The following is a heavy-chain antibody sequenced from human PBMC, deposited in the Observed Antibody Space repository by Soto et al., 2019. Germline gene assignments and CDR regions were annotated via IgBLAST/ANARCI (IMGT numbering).Heavy chain of an antibody. V-gene: IGHV4-61*01. CDR2: IYYSGST. D-gene: IGHD6-19*01. J-gene: IGHJ4*02. CDR1: GGSVSSGSYY. Sequence: SETLSLTCTVSGGSVSSGSYYWSWIRQPPGKGLEWIGYIYYSGSTNYNPSLKSRVTISVDTSKNQFSLKLSSVTAADTAVYYCARDRGGVAGSFDYWGQGTLVTVSS. CDR3: ARDRGGVAGSFDY.